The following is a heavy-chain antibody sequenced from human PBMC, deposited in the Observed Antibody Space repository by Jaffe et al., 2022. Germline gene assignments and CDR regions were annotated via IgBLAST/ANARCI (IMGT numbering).Heavy chain of an antibody. CDR2: ISWNSGSI. V-gene: IGHV3-9*01. CDR1: GFTFDDYA. CDR3: AKDYYGSGSYSRFDY. J-gene: IGHJ4*02. Sequence: EVQLVESGGGLVQPGRSLRLSCAASGFTFDDYAMHWVRQAPGKGLEWVSGISWNSGSIGYADSVKGRFTISRDNAKNSLYLQMNSLRAEDTALYYCAKDYYGSGSYSRFDYWGQGTLVTVSS. D-gene: IGHD3-10*01.